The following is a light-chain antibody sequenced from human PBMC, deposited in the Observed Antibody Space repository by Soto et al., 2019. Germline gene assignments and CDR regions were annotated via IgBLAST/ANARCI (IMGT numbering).Light chain of an antibody. CDR3: QHSWT. CDR1: QSISTR. J-gene: IGKJ1*01. CDR2: KAS. Sequence: DIQMTQSPSTLSASVGDRVTIIGRASQSISTRLAWYQQKPGRAPNLLIYKASDLKTGDPSRFSGSGSGTELTLSITTLPPDDFPTYYCQHSWTFGQGTKVEIK. V-gene: IGKV1-5*03.